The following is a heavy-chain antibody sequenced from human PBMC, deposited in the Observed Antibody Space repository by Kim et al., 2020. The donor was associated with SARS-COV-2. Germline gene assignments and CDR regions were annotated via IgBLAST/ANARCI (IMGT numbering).Heavy chain of an antibody. J-gene: IGHJ4*02. Sequence: GGSLRLSCAASGFIVSNSYVSWVRQAPGKGLEWVSVIYSGGNKYYAESVKGRFTISRDSSKSTMYLQMNNLRAEDTAVYYCARMRGDFNYRFFEFWGQGTLVTVSS. D-gene: IGHD2-21*02. CDR1: GFIVSNSY. V-gene: IGHV3-53*01. CDR2: IYSGGNK. CDR3: ARMRGDFNYRFFEF.